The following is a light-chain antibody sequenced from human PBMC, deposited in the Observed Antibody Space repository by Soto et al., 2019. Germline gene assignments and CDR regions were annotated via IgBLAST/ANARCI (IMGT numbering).Light chain of an antibody. CDR3: QTWGTGFVV. J-gene: IGLJ3*02. CDR2: LNNDGSH. CDR1: SGHSSYA. Sequence: QSVLTQSPSASASLGASVKVTCTLSSGHSSYAIAWHQQQPGKGPRFLMKLNNDGSHIRGDGIPGRFSGSSSGTERFLTISSLQSEDEADYYCQTWGTGFVVFGGGTQLTVL. V-gene: IGLV4-69*01.